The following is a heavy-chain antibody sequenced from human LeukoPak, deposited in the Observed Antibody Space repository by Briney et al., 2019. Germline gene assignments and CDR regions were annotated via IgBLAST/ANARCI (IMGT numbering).Heavy chain of an antibody. CDR3: ARGRGYGGNYLRSFDI. V-gene: IGHV4-4*09. Sequence: SETLSVTCTDPGDSISSCFWSWIRQPPGKGLEGIGYSSGSTNYNPSLKSRVTILLDRSKNQFSLKLSSVTAADTAVYYCARGRGYGGNYLRSFDIWGQGTMVTVSS. D-gene: IGHD1-26*01. CDR2: SSGST. J-gene: IGHJ3*02. CDR1: GDSISSCF.